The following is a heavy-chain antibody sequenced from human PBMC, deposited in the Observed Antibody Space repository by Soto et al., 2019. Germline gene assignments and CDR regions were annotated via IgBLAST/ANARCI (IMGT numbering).Heavy chain of an antibody. CDR3: ARDKRYCSGGSCYPPPAWFDP. CDR2: ISSSSSTI. D-gene: IGHD2-15*01. CDR1: GFTFSSYS. V-gene: IGHV3-48*01. Sequence: GGSLRLSCAASGFTFSSYSMNWVRQAPGKGLEWVSYISSSSSTIYYADSVKGRFTISRDNAKNSLYLQMNSLRAEDTAVYYCARDKRYCSGGSCYPPPAWFDPWGQGTLVTVSS. J-gene: IGHJ5*02.